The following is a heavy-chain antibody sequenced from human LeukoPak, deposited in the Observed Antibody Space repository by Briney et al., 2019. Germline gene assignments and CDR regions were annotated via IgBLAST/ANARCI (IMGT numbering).Heavy chain of an antibody. J-gene: IGHJ6*02. CDR1: GFTFSTYW. V-gene: IGHV3-7*05. D-gene: IGHD6-6*01. Sequence: GGSLRLSCAASGFTFSTYWMSWVRQAPGKGLEWVANIKQDGSAEVYMDSVKVRFTISRDNAKNSLFLEMNTLRAEDTAVYYCAIDPYSSTWSYGMDVRGQGTTVTVSS. CDR2: IKQDGSAE. CDR3: AIDPYSSTWSYGMDV.